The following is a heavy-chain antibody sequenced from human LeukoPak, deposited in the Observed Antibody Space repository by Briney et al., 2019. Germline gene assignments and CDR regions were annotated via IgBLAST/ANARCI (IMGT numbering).Heavy chain of an antibody. J-gene: IGHJ4*02. Sequence: PSETLSLICTVSGGSISSYYWSWIRQPPGKGLEWIGYIYYSGSTNYNPSLKSRVTISVDTSKNQFSLKLSSVTAADTAVYYCARLEDYYGSGSYRGGIDYWGQGTLVTVSS. D-gene: IGHD3-10*01. CDR2: IYYSGST. CDR1: GGSISSYY. V-gene: IGHV4-59*08. CDR3: ARLEDYYGSGSYRGGIDY.